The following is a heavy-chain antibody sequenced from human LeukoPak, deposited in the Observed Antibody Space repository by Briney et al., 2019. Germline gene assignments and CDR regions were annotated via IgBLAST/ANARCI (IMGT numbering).Heavy chain of an antibody. J-gene: IGHJ4*02. CDR1: GYTFTGYY. CDR2: ISAYNGNT. V-gene: IGHV1-18*04. D-gene: IGHD6-19*01. Sequence: ASVKVSCKASGYTFTGYYMHWVRQAPGQGLEWMGWISAYNGNTNYAQKLQGRVTMTTDTSTSTAYMELRSLRSDDTAVYYCARTQWLAPIDYWGQGTLVTVSS. CDR3: ARTQWLAPIDY.